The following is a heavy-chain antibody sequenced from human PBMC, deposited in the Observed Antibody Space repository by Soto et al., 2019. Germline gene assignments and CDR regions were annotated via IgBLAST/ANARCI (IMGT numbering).Heavy chain of an antibody. Sequence: EVQLVESGGGLVQPGGSLKLSCAASGFTFSGSAMHWVRQASGKGLEWVGRIRSKANSFATAYAASVKGRFTISRDDSKNTAYLQMNSLKTEDTAVYYCTRHPVTGDYWGQGTLVTVSA. V-gene: IGHV3-73*01. CDR1: GFTFSGSA. J-gene: IGHJ4*02. D-gene: IGHD1-20*01. CDR2: IRSKANSFAT. CDR3: TRHPVTGDY.